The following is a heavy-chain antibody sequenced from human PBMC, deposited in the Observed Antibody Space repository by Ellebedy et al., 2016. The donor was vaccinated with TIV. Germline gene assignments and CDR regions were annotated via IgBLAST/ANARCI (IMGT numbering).Heavy chain of an antibody. V-gene: IGHV4-39*07. CDR1: GGSISSSSYY. CDR2: IYYSGST. CDR3: ARLTATAIPSNYYHYIGV. Sequence: SETLSLTXNVSGGSISSSSYYWGWIRQPPGKGLEWIGNIYYSGSTYYNPSLKSRVTISVDTSKNQFSLKLSSVTAADTAVYYCARLTATAIPSNYYHYIGVWGKGTTVTVSS. D-gene: IGHD2-21*02. J-gene: IGHJ6*03.